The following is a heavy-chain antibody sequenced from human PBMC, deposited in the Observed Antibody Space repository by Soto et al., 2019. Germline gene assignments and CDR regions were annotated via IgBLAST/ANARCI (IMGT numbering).Heavy chain of an antibody. Sequence: GESLKISCQCSGYTFSNFWIGWVRQLPGQGPEWMGIIYPGDHETRYSPSFLGKVTISAETSINTAYLQWSSLEASDSAFYFCARSPRSSPYFDFWGQGALVTVSS. CDR3: ARSPRSSPYFDF. D-gene: IGHD6-13*01. CDR1: GYTFSNFW. J-gene: IGHJ4*02. V-gene: IGHV5-51*01. CDR2: IYPGDHET.